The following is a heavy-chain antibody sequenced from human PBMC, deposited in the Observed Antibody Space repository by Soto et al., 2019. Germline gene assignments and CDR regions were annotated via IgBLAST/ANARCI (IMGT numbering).Heavy chain of an antibody. CDR3: ARGTVTTYLDAFDI. D-gene: IGHD4-17*01. Sequence: EVQLVESGGGLVKPGGSLRLSCAASGFTFSSYSMNWVRQAPGKGLEWVSSISSSSSYIYYADSVKGRFTISRDNAKNSLYLQMNSLRAEDTAVYYCARGTVTTYLDAFDIWGQGTMVTVSS. CDR1: GFTFSSYS. V-gene: IGHV3-21*01. J-gene: IGHJ3*02. CDR2: ISSSSSYI.